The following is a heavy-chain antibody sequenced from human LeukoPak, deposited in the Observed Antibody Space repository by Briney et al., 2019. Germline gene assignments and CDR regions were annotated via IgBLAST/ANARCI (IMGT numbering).Heavy chain of an antibody. J-gene: IGHJ4*02. D-gene: IGHD7-27*01. CDR3: ARASTGDRPRRYFNS. Sequence: SQTLSLTCSVSGGSISSDGYYWSWIRQPPGKGLEWIGFIYYSGSTYYNPSLKSRVTISVDTSKNLFSLKLSSVTAADTAVYYCARASTGDRPRRYFNSWGQGTLVTVSS. V-gene: IGHV4-30-4*08. CDR2: IYYSGST. CDR1: GGSISSDGYY.